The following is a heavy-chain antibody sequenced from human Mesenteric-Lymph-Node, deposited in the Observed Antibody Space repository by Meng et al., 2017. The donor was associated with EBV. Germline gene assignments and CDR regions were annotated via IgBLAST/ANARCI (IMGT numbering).Heavy chain of an antibody. CDR2: IFDSGST. Sequence: RQESGPGRVKPSGTRSLTCAVSGGSVISRHWWSWVRQPPGTGLEWIGEIFDSGSTNYNPSLKSRVTISVDTSKNQFSLKLSSVTAADTAVYYCARVSLIWGGATLWGQGTLVTVSS. J-gene: IGHJ4*02. D-gene: IGHD3-16*01. CDR1: GGSVISRHW. CDR3: ARVSLIWGGATL. V-gene: IGHV4-4*02.